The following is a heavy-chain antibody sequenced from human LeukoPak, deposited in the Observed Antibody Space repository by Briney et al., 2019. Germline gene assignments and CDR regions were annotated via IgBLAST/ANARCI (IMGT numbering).Heavy chain of an antibody. J-gene: IGHJ4*02. V-gene: IGHV3-7*01. CDR3: ARDRHINSWSNDRFDY. CDR1: GITFSSYD. D-gene: IGHD6-13*01. Sequence: GGSLRLSCVASGITFSSYDMSWVRQAPGKGLEWVGNINQDGSEKNYVDSVKGRFTISRDNAESSLYLQMNSLRVEDTAFYYCARDRHINSWSNDRFDYWGQGALVTVSS. CDR2: INQDGSEK.